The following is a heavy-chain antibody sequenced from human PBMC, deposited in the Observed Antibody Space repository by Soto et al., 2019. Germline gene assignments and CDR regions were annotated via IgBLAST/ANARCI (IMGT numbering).Heavy chain of an antibody. CDR1: GFTFSSYA. Sequence: QVQLVESGGGVVQPGRSLRLSCAASGFTFSSYAMHWVRQAPGKGLGWVAVISYDGSNKYYADSVKGRFTISRDNSKNTLYLQMNSLRAEDTAVYYCARDPGSSWYYYYYYGMDVWGQGTTVTVSS. CDR2: ISYDGSNK. D-gene: IGHD6-13*01. J-gene: IGHJ6*02. V-gene: IGHV3-30-3*01. CDR3: ARDPGSSWYYYYYYGMDV.